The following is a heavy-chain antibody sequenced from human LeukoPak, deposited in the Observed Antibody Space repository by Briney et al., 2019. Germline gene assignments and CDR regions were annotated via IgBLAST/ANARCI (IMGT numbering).Heavy chain of an antibody. J-gene: IGHJ6*02. CDR1: GFTVSSNY. CDR3: ASRDKGYYYGMDV. CDR2: IYSGGST. V-gene: IGHV3-66*01. D-gene: IGHD5-24*01. Sequence: GGSLRLSCAASGFTVSSNYMSWVRQAAGKGLEWVSLIYSGGSTYYADSVKGRFTISRDNSKNTLYLQMNSLRAEDTAVYYCASRDKGYYYGMDVWGQGTTLTVSS.